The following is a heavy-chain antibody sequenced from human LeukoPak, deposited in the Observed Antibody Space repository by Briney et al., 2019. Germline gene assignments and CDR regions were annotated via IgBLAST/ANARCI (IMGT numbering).Heavy chain of an antibody. CDR1: GFTFDDYA. D-gene: IGHD5-24*01. V-gene: IGHV3-43*02. CDR2: ISGDGDST. Sequence: GGSLGLSCAASGFTFDDYAIHWVRQAPGRGLDWVSLISGDGDSTYYADSVKGRFTISRDNSKNPLYLQMNSLRTEDTALYYCAKGNERRAFDIWGQGTMVTISS. CDR3: AKGNERRAFDI. J-gene: IGHJ3*02.